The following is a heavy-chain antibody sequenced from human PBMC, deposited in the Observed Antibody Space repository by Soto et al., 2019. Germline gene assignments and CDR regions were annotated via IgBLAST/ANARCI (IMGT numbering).Heavy chain of an antibody. D-gene: IGHD3-22*01. CDR2: IFPSDSDT. CDR3: ARKDTSGYFNWFDP. CDR1: GYKFTSSW. V-gene: IGHV5-51*01. J-gene: IGHJ5*02. Sequence: PGESLKISCRTSGYKFTSSWIAWVRQMPGKGLEWVGIIFPSDSDTRYSPSFQGQVTISADRSTSTVFLQWASLKASDTAVYFCARKDTSGYFNWFDPWGQGTLVTVSS.